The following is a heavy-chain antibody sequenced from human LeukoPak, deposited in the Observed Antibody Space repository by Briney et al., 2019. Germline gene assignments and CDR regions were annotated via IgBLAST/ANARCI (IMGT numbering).Heavy chain of an antibody. D-gene: IGHD6-13*01. Sequence: GGSLRLSCAASGFTFSSYWMHWVRQAPGKGLVWVSRISSDGSSTSYADSVKGRFTISRDNAKNTLYLQMNSLRAEDTAVYYCARARYSSSWDWGQGTLVTVSS. J-gene: IGHJ4*02. V-gene: IGHV3-74*01. CDR1: GFTFSSYW. CDR2: ISSDGSST. CDR3: ARARYSSSWD.